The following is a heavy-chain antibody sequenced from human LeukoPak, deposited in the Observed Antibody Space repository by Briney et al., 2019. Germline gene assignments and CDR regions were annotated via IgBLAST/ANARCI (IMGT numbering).Heavy chain of an antibody. CDR3: VRDSGWYRFFY. J-gene: IGHJ4*02. CDR2: IKEDGSQK. Sequence: GGSLRLSCAASGFTFDNYWMTWVRQAPGKGLEWVGMIKEDGSQKYYVDSVRGRFTISRDNAKNSLYLEMNSLRAEDAAVYYRVRDSGWYRFFYWGQGTLVTVSS. D-gene: IGHD6-13*01. V-gene: IGHV3-7*03. CDR1: GFTFDNYW.